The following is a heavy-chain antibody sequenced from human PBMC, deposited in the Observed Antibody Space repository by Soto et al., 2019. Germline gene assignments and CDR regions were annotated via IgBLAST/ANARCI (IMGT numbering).Heavy chain of an antibody. Sequence: QLQLQESGPGLVKPSETLSLTCTVSGGSISSSSYYWGWIRQPPGKGLEWIGTIYYSGSTYYNPSLKSRITISVDTSKNQFSLKLTSVTAADTAVYYCSSTPCSGGTCYFDSWGQGTVVAVSS. D-gene: IGHD2-15*01. V-gene: IGHV4-39*01. CDR3: SSTPCSGGTCYFDS. CDR1: GGSISSSSYY. CDR2: IYYSGST. J-gene: IGHJ4*02.